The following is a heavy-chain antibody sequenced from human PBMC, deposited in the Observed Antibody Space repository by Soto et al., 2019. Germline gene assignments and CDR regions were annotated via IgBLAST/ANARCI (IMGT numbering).Heavy chain of an antibody. D-gene: IGHD3-16*01. Sequence: PSETLSLTCTVSGGSISSYYWSWIRQPAGKGLEWIGRIYTSGSTNYTPSLKSRVTMSVDTSKNQFSLKLSSVTAADTAVYYCARESDYVWGRGPGMDVWGQGTTVTVSS. CDR3: ARESDYVWGRGPGMDV. J-gene: IGHJ6*02. CDR1: GGSISSYY. CDR2: IYTSGST. V-gene: IGHV4-4*07.